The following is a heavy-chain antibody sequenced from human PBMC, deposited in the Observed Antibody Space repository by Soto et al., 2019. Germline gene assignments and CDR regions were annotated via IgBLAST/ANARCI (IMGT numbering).Heavy chain of an antibody. CDR1: GGSISSSNW. CDR3: ARDYMVRGVMRWFDP. J-gene: IGHJ5*02. Sequence: QVQLQESGPGLVKPSGTLSLTCAVSGGSISSSNWWSWVRQPPGKGLEWIGEIYHSGSTNYNPSLKNRVTISVDKSKNQFSLKLSSVPAADTAVYYCARDYMVRGVMRWFDPWGQGTLVTVSS. V-gene: IGHV4-4*02. CDR2: IYHSGST. D-gene: IGHD3-10*01.